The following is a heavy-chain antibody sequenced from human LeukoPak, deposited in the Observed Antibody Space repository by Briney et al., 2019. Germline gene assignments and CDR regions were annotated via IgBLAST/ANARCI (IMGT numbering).Heavy chain of an antibody. V-gene: IGHV3-23*01. D-gene: IGHD3-10*01. J-gene: IGHJ6*02. CDR1: GFTFGRYA. CDR3: AKLYGYNYYFPMDV. CDR2: TSGSGGSI. Sequence: PGGSLRLSCAASGFTFGRYAMSWVRQAPGKGLEWVSGTSGSGGSIFYADSVKGRFTISRDNSKNTLYLQMSSLRAEDTALYYCAKLYGYNYYFPMDVWGQGTTVTVSS.